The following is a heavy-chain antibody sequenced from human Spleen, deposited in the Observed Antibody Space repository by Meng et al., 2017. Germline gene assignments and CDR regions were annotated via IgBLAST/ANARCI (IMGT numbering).Heavy chain of an antibody. CDR1: GYTFTNYA. D-gene: IGHD3-22*01. CDR2: INGGNGNT. V-gene: IGHV1-3*01. CDR3: ARRYYDTNGYYPAFDY. J-gene: IGHJ4*02. Sequence: QVQLVQAGAEVKKPGASVKVSCKASGYTFTNYAMHWVRQAPGQRLEWMGWINGGNGNTKYSQKFQDRVTITMDTSASTVYMELSSLRSDDTALYYCARRYYDTNGYYPAFDYWGQGTLVTVSS.